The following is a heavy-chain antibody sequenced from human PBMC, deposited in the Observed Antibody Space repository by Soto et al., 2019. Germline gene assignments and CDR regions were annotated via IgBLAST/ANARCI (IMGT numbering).Heavy chain of an antibody. Sequence: QVQLVQSGAEVKKPGSSVKVSCKASGGTFSSYAISWVRQAPGQGLEWMGGIIPIFGTANYAQKFQGRVTISAVESTSTVYMELRRLRSDVTAVYYCAIALDDYGVYCLHYWCQGTLVTVSS. CDR3: AIALDDYGVYCLHY. J-gene: IGHJ4*02. CDR1: GGTFSSYA. D-gene: IGHD4-17*01. V-gene: IGHV1-69*01. CDR2: IIPIFGTA.